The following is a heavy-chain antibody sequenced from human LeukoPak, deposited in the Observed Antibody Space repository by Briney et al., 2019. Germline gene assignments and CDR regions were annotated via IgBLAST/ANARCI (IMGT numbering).Heavy chain of an antibody. CDR1: GFTFSGYA. CDR3: ARVLIVATIVYFDY. D-gene: IGHD5-12*01. V-gene: IGHV3-7*01. J-gene: IGHJ4*02. CDR2: IKQDGSEK. Sequence: GGSLRLSCAASGFTFSGYAMHWVRQAPGKGLEWVANIKQDGSEKYYVDSVKGRFTISRDNAKNSLYLQMNSLRAEDTAVYYCARVLIVATIVYFDYWGQGTLVTVSS.